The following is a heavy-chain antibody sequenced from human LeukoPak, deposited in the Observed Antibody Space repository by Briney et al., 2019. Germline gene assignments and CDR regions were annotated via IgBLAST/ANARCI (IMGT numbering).Heavy chain of an antibody. CDR3: ARVCSGGSCSTDY. V-gene: IGHV3-33*01. CDR1: GFTFSSYG. J-gene: IGHJ4*02. CDR2: IWYDGSNK. D-gene: IGHD2-15*01. Sequence: PGRSLRLSCAASGFTFSSYGMHWVRQAPGKGLEWVAVIWYDGSNKYYADSVKGRFTISRHNSKNTLYLQMNSLRAEDTAVYYCARVCSGGSCSTDYWGQGTLVTVSS.